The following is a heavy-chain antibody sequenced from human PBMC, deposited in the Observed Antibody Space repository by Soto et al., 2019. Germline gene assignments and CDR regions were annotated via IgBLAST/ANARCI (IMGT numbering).Heavy chain of an antibody. D-gene: IGHD6-19*01. V-gene: IGHV3-11*01. Sequence: PGGSLRLSCAASGFTFSDYYMSWIRQAPGKGLEWVSYISSSGSTIYYADSVKGRFTISRDNAKNSLYLQMNSLRAEDTAVYYCARPLAVAGPNRFDPWGQGTLVTVSS. CDR1: GFTFSDYY. CDR3: ARPLAVAGPNRFDP. CDR2: ISSSGSTI. J-gene: IGHJ5*02.